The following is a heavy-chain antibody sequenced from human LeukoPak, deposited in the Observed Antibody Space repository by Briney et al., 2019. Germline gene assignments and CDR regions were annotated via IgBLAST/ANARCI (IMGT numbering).Heavy chain of an antibody. V-gene: IGHV1-2*02. Sequence: ASVKVSCEASGYTFTGYYMHWVRQAPGQGLEWMGWINPNSGGTNYAQKFQGRVTMTRDTSISTAYMELSRLRSDDTAVYYCARALYVWGSYRYPINYWGQGTLVTVSS. J-gene: IGHJ4*02. CDR3: ARALYVWGSYRYPINY. D-gene: IGHD3-16*02. CDR1: GYTFTGYY. CDR2: INPNSGGT.